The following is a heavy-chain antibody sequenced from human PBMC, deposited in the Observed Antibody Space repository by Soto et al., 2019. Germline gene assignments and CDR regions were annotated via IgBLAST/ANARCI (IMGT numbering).Heavy chain of an antibody. CDR3: VRVNADSYQFYYDMDV. CDR1: GFSLSTGRMG. D-gene: IGHD4-17*01. CDR2: IFSDDEI. V-gene: IGHV2-26*01. Sequence: SGPTLVNPTETLTLTCAVSGFSLSTGRMGVSWVRQPPGKALEWLAHIFSDDEISYSTSLQSRLTVSKDTSGRQVVLSMTNVDPVDTGRYYCVRVNADSYQFYYDMDVWGQGTTVTVSS. J-gene: IGHJ6*02.